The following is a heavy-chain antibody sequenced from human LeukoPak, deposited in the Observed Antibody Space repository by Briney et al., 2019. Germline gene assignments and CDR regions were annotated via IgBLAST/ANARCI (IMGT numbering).Heavy chain of an antibody. D-gene: IGHD4-17*01. V-gene: IGHV3-66*01. J-gene: IGHJ4*02. CDR1: GVTVSTNY. CDR2: IYSGGST. Sequence: GVSLRLSCAASGVTVSTNYMNWVRQAPGKGLEWVSVIYSGGSTYYADSVKGRFTISRDNSKNTLYLQMNSLRADDTAVYYCARGLYADYAFDYWGQGTLVTVSS. CDR3: ARGLYADYAFDY.